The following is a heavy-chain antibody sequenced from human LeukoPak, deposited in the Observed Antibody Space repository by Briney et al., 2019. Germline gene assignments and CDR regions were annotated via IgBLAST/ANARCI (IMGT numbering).Heavy chain of an antibody. J-gene: IGHJ4*02. CDR2: IYYSGST. CDR3: ASTPPKTEDYGDLYYFDY. CDR1: GGSISSSSYY. D-gene: IGHD4-17*01. Sequence: SETLSLTCTVSGGSISSSSYYWGWIRQPPGKGLEWIGSIYYSGSTYYNPSLKSRVTISGDMSKNQFSLKLSSVTAADTAVYYCASTPPKTEDYGDLYYFDYWGQGTLVTVSS. V-gene: IGHV4-39*07.